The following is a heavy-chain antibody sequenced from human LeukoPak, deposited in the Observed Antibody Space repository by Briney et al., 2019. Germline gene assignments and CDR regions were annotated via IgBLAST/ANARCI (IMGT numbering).Heavy chain of an antibody. D-gene: IGHD3-22*01. V-gene: IGHV3-7*01. Sequence: TGGSLRLSCAASGFTFSSYWMSWVRQAPGKGLEWVANIKQDGSEKYYVDSVKGRFTISRDNAKNSLYLQMNSLRADDTAVYYCARDLALYDSRRGYYYTEDDFWGQGTLVTVSS. CDR2: IKQDGSEK. J-gene: IGHJ4*02. CDR1: GFTFSSYW. CDR3: ARDLALYDSRRGYYYTEDDF.